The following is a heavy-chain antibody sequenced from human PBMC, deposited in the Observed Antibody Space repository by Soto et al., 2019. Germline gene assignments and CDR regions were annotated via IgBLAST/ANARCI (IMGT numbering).Heavy chain of an antibody. CDR1: GGTFSSYA. V-gene: IGHV1-69*06. J-gene: IGHJ4*02. Sequence: SVKVSCKASGGTFSSYAISWVRQAPGQGLEWMGGIIPIFGTANYAQKFQGRVTITADKSTSTAYMELSSLRSEDTAVYYCARGYCSSTSCYMDYWGQGTLVNVSS. CDR3: ARGYCSSTSCYMDY. CDR2: IIPIFGTA. D-gene: IGHD2-2*02.